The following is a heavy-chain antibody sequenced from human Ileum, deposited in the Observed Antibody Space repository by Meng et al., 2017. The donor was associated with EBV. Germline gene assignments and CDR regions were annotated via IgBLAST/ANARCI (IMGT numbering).Heavy chain of an antibody. D-gene: IGHD2-2*03. V-gene: IGHV3-53*01. CDR1: GFSVSSNY. CDR3: ARGGWIVPVD. CDR2: IYSGGST. J-gene: IGHJ4*02. Sequence: LVACGGGLVQPGGSLRLAWAASGFSVSSNYMSWVRQTPGKGLEWLSIIYSGGSTYYADSVKGRFTISRDNSKNTLYLQKNNLRVDDTAVYYCARGGWIVPVDWGQGTLVTVSS.